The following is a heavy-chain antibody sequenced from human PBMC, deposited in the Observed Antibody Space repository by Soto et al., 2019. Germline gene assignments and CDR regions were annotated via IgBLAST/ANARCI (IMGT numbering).Heavy chain of an antibody. CDR2: TYYRSKWYN. V-gene: IGHV6-1*01. D-gene: IGHD6-19*01. CDR3: ARTPGIAVAGGVDY. CDR1: GDSVSSNSAA. Sequence: PSQTLSLTCAISGDSVSSNSAAWNWIRQSPSRGLEWLGRTYYRSKWYNDYAVSVKSRITINPDISKNQFSLQLNSVTPEDTAVYYCARTPGIAVAGGVDYWGQGTLVTVSS. J-gene: IGHJ4*02.